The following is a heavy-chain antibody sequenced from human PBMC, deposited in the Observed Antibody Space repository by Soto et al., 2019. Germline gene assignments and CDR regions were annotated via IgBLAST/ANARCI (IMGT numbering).Heavy chain of an antibody. Sequence: RASVKVSCKASGYTFTSYGISWVRQAPGQGLEWMGWISAYNGNTNYAQKLQGRVTMTTDTSTSTAYMELRSLRSDDTAVYYCARRYCSSTSCYGPYYYYGMDVWGQGTTVTVSS. D-gene: IGHD2-2*01. CDR3: ARRYCSSTSCYGPYYYYGMDV. CDR2: ISAYNGNT. V-gene: IGHV1-18*04. J-gene: IGHJ6*02. CDR1: GYTFTSYG.